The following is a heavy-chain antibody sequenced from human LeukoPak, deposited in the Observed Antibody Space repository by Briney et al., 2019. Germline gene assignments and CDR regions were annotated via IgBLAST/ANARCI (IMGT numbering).Heavy chain of an antibody. CDR2: IYYSGST. V-gene: IGHV4-59*01. CDR1: GGSITDYY. CDR3: ARARHLVLAFDI. J-gene: IGHJ3*02. Sequence: PSETLSLTCTVSGGSITDYYWSWIRQPPGRGLEWIGYIYYSGSTKYNPYLKSRVTISIDTSKNQFSLKLGSVTAADTAVYYCARARHLVLAFDIWGQGTMVTVSS. D-gene: IGHD6-6*01.